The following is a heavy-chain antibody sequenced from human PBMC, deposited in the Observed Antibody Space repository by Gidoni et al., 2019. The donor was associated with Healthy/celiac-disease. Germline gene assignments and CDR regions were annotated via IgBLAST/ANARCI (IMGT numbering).Heavy chain of an antibody. CDR3: ARDSGYYYGSGSPTPPFDY. Sequence: EVQLVESGGGLVQPGGSLRLSCAASGFTFSTYWLGWVRQAPGKGLGWVANIKQDGSEKYYVDSVKGRFTISRDNAKNSLYLQMNSLRAEDTAVYYCARDSGYYYGSGSPTPPFDYWGQGTLVTVSS. CDR2: IKQDGSEK. J-gene: IGHJ4*02. V-gene: IGHV3-7*01. CDR1: GFTFSTYW. D-gene: IGHD3-10*01.